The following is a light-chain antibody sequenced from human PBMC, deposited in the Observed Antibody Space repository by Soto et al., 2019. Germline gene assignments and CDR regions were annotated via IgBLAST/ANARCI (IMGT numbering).Light chain of an antibody. V-gene: IGLV2-23*01. CDR2: EDS. CDR1: SSDVGSYNS. CDR3: CSYAGSSSFYV. J-gene: IGLJ1*01. Sequence: QSALAQPASVSGSPGQSITISCTGTSSDVGSYNSVSWYQQHPGKAPKLMIYEDSKRPSGVSNRFSGSKSGNTASLTISGLQAEDEADYYCCSYAGSSSFYVFGSGTKVTV.